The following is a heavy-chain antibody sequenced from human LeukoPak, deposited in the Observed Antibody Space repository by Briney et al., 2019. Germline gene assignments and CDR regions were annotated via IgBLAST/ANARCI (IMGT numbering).Heavy chain of an antibody. V-gene: IGHV4-34*01. CDR3: ARAGRITGTTALFDY. D-gene: IGHD1-20*01. CDR1: GGSFSGYY. Sequence: SETLSLTCAVYGGSFSGYYWSWIRQPPGKGLEWIGEINRSGSTNYNPSLKSRVTISVDTSKNQFSLKLSSVTAADTAVYYCARAGRITGTTALFDYRGQGTLVTVSS. J-gene: IGHJ4*02. CDR2: INRSGST.